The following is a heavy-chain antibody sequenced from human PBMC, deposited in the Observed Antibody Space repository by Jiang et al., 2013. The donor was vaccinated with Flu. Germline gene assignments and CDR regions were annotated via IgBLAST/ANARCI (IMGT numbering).Heavy chain of an antibody. CDR3: ARGRGYGSGWYYFDY. Sequence: GLVKPSQTLSLTCTVSGGSISSGSYYWSWIRQPAGKGLEWIGRIYTSGSTNYNPSLKSRVTISVDTSKNQFSLKLSSVTAADTAVYYCARGRGYGSGWYYFDYWGQGTLVTVSS. V-gene: IGHV4-61*02. CDR2: IYTSGST. CDR1: GGSISSGSYY. D-gene: IGHD6-19*01. J-gene: IGHJ4*02.